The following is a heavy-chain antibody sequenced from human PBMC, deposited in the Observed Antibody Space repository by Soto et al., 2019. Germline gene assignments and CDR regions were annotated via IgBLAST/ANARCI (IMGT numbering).Heavy chain of an antibody. V-gene: IGHV4-31*03. J-gene: IGHJ4*02. D-gene: IGHD2-2*01. CDR1: GGSISSGGYY. CDR3: ARAVSDCSSTSCYEDYFDY. CDR2: IYYSGST. Sequence: PSETLSLTCTVSGGSISSGGYYWSWIRQHPGKGLEWIGYIYYSGSTYYNPSLKSRVTISVDTSKNQFSLKLSSVTAADTAVYYCARAVSDCSSTSCYEDYFDYWGQGTLVTVSS.